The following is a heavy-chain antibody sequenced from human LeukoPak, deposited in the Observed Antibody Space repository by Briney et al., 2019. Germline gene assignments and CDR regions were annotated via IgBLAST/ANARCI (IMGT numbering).Heavy chain of an antibody. J-gene: IGHJ4*02. CDR2: IYTSGST. CDR3: AREREGPYGYLDY. Sequence: SQTLSLTCTVSGGSISSASYYWSWIRQPAGKGLQWIGRIYTSGSTYYNPSLKSRVTISVDTSKNQFSLKLSSVTAADTAVYYCAREREGPYGYLDYWGQGILVTVSS. V-gene: IGHV4-61*02. CDR1: GGSISSASYY. D-gene: IGHD4-17*01.